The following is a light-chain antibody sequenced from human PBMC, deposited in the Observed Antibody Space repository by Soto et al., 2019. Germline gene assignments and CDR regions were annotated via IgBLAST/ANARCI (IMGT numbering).Light chain of an antibody. CDR1: QSVSSSY. Sequence: IVFAQSPGTLSLSPGERATLSCRASQSVSSSYLAWYQQKPGQAPRLLIYGASSRATGIPDRFSGSGSGTDFTLTISRLEPEDFAVYYRQQYGSSPTTFGQGTKVDIK. CDR2: GAS. V-gene: IGKV3-20*01. J-gene: IGKJ1*01. CDR3: QQYGSSPTT.